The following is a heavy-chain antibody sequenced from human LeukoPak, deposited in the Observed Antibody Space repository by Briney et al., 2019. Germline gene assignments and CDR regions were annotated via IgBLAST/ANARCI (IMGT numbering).Heavy chain of an antibody. CDR3: ARSDEITVADSYYYYAMDV. J-gene: IGHJ6*04. D-gene: IGHD6-19*01. V-gene: IGHV3-48*03. Sequence: EGSLRLSCAASGFALSTYEMTWVRQAPGKGLEWVSFISSSTSHTFYADSVKGRFTIFRDTAKNSLYLQMNNLRGEDTAVYYCARSDEITVADSYYYYAMDVWGKGTTVTVSS. CDR1: GFALSTYE. CDR2: ISSSTSHT.